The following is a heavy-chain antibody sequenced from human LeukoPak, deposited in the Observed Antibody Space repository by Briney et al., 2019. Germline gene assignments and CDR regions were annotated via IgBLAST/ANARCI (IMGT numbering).Heavy chain of an antibody. J-gene: IGHJ4*02. CDR1: GGSVSSGSYY. V-gene: IGHV4-61*01. CDR3: ARDSGGWPFDY. Sequence: SETLSLTCTVSGGSVSSGSYYWSWIRQPPGKGLEWIGYIYYCGSTNYNPSLKSRVTISVDTSKNQFSLKLSSVTAADTAVYYCARDSGGWPFDYWGQGTLVTVSS. D-gene: IGHD5-12*01. CDR2: IYYCGST.